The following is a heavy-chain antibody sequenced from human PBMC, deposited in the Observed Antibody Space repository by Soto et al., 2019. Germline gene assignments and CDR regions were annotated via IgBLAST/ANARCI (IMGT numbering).Heavy chain of an antibody. D-gene: IGHD1-1*01. CDR2: ISSSGSTI. Sequence: GGSLRLACAASGFTFSIYEMKWVRHAPGKGLEWVSYISSSGSTIYYADSVKGRFTISRDNAKNSLYLQMNSLRAEDTAVYYCARVSRPAPAVEPSFDYWGQGTLVTVSS. V-gene: IGHV3-48*03. CDR3: ARVSRPAPAVEPSFDY. J-gene: IGHJ4*02. CDR1: GFTFSIYE.